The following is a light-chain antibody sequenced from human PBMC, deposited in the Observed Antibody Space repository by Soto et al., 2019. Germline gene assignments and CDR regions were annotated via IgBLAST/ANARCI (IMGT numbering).Light chain of an antibody. V-gene: IGKV4-1*01. Sequence: DIVMTQSPDSLAVSLGERATINCKSSQSVLYSSNNKNYLAWYQQKPGQPPKLLIYWASTRESGVPDRFSGSGSGTDFTLTISSLQAEDVAVYYCQQYYNTPSYTFSQGTKLEIK. J-gene: IGKJ2*01. CDR2: WAS. CDR1: QSVLYSSNNKNY. CDR3: QQYYNTPSYT.